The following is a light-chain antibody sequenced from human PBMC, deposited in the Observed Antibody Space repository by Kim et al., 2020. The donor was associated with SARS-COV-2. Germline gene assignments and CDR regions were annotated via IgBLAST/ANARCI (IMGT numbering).Light chain of an antibody. J-gene: IGLJ1*01. CDR1: SSNIGAGYA. CDR3: QSYDSSLSAL. CDR2: GNS. Sequence: GQRVTISCTGSSSNIGAGYAVHWYQQLPGTAPKLLIYGNSNRPSGVPDRFSGSKSGTSASLAITGLQAEDEADYYCQSYDSSLSALFGTGTKVTVL. V-gene: IGLV1-40*01.